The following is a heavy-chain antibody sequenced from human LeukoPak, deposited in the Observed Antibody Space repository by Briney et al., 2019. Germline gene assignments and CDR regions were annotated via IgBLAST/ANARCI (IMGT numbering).Heavy chain of an antibody. CDR2: ISSSSSTK. Sequence: GGSLRLSCAATGFTFSSYSMNWVRQAPGKGLEWVSYISSSSSTKYYADSMKGRFTISRDNAKNSLYLQMNSLRAEDTAVYYCARGDPENYYYYYMDVWGKGTTVTVSS. V-gene: IGHV3-48*01. J-gene: IGHJ6*03. CDR3: ARGDPENYYYYYMDV. CDR1: GFTFSSYS. D-gene: IGHD2-21*02.